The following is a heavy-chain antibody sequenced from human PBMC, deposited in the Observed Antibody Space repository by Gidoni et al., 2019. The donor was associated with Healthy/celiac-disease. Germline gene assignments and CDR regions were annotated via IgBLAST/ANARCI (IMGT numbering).Heavy chain of an antibody. CDR1: GFTFSHAW. J-gene: IGHJ4*02. Sequence: EVQLVESGGGLVKPGGSLRFSCAPYGFTFSHAWMSWVRQAPGKRLEWVGRIKSKADGGTTDYAAPVKGRFTISRDDSKNTLYLQMNSLKTEDTAVYYCTTGTTRYSGYEDYWGQGTLVTVSS. V-gene: IGHV3-15*01. D-gene: IGHD5-12*01. CDR3: TTGTTRYSGYEDY. CDR2: IKSKADGGTT.